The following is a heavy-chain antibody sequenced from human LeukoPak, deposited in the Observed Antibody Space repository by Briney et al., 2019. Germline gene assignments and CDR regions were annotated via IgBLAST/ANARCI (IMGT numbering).Heavy chain of an antibody. Sequence: GGSLRLSCAASGFTFSSYGMHWVRQAPGKGLEWVAFIRYDGSNKYYADSVKGRFTISRDNSKNTLYLQMNSLRAEDTAVYYCARDRLSSSWSKPGDYWGQGTLVTVSS. J-gene: IGHJ4*02. CDR3: ARDRLSSSWSKPGDY. CDR1: GFTFSSYG. V-gene: IGHV3-30*02. D-gene: IGHD6-13*01. CDR2: IRYDGSNK.